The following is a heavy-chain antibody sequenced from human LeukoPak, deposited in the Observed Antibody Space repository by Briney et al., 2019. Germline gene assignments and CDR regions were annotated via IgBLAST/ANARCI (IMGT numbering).Heavy chain of an antibody. CDR3: ARDHNFGFDY. Sequence: PGGSLRLSCAASGFTFSNYAMSWVRQAPGKGLEWVSYITRSSSTIYHADSVKGRSTISRDNAKNSLFLQMNSLRDEDTAVYYCARDHNFGFDYWGQGALVTVSS. J-gene: IGHJ4*02. CDR1: GFTFSNYA. D-gene: IGHD1-1*01. CDR2: ITRSSSTI. V-gene: IGHV3-48*02.